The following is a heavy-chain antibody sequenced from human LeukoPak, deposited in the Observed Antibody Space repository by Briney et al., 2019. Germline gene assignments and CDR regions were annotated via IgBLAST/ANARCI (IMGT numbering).Heavy chain of an antibody. Sequence: PGGSLRLSCAASGFTFNYFWMHWVRQVPGKGLVWVSGNDGTATYYADSVKGRFIISRDNAKNTVYLQMNGLRAEDTTVYYCATVSEYWGQGTLVTVSS. CDR2: NDGTAT. V-gene: IGHV3-74*01. J-gene: IGHJ4*02. CDR3: ATVSEY. CDR1: GFTFNYFW.